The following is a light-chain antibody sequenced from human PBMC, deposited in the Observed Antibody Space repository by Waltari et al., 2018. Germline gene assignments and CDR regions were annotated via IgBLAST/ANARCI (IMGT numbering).Light chain of an antibody. CDR1: SSNTGAGFD. J-gene: IGLJ2*01. CDR2: VKP. CDR3: QSYDSSLSGVV. V-gene: IGLV1-40*01. Sequence: QSVLTQPPSVSGAPGQRVTISCAGSSSNTGAGFDVHWYQQLPGTAPKLLIYVKPNPPSGVPTRFSGSKAVTSASLAITGLQAEDEADYYCQSYDSSLSGVVFGGGTKLTVL.